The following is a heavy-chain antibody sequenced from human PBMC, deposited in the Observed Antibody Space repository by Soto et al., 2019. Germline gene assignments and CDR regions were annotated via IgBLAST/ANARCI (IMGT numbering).Heavy chain of an antibody. V-gene: IGHV3-33*06. CDR1: GFTFSSYG. CDR2: IWYDGSNK. J-gene: IGHJ3*02. D-gene: IGHD2-2*01. CDR3: AKDHGRCSSTSCDHSNAFDI. Sequence: GGSLRLSCAASGFTFSSYGMHWVRQAPGKGLEWVAVIWYDGSNKYYADSVKGRFTISRDNSKNTLYLQMNSLRAEDTAVYYCAKDHGRCSSTSCDHSNAFDIWGQGTLVTVSS.